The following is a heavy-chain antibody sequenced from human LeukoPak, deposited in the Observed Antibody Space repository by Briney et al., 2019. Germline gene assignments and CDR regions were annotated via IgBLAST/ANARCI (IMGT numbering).Heavy chain of an antibody. Sequence: NPSETLSLTSTVSGGSISSYYWSWIRQPPGKGLEWIGYIYYSATTNYNPSLNSLATISVDTSKNQFSLKVSSVTAADTAVYYCARHGLEPTSFYYYMDVWGKGTTVTVSS. CDR1: GGSISSYY. CDR3: ARHGLEPTSFYYYMDV. CDR2: IYYSATT. V-gene: IGHV4-59*08. D-gene: IGHD1-1*01. J-gene: IGHJ6*03.